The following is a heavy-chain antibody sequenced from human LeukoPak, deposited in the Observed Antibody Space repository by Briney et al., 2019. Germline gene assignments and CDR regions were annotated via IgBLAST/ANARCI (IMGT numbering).Heavy chain of an antibody. CDR3: ARHRDGDSMDV. D-gene: IGHD4-17*01. V-gene: IGHV4-59*08. CDR2: IYYSGST. Sequence: SETLSLTCTVSGGSISSYYWGWIRQPPGKGLEWIGCIYYSGSTNYNPSLKSRVTISVDTSKNQFSLKLSSVTAADTAVYYCARHRDGDSMDVWGQGTTVTVSS. CDR1: GGSISSYY. J-gene: IGHJ6*02.